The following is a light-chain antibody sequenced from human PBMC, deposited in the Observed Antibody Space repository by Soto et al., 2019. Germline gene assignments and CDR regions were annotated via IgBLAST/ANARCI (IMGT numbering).Light chain of an antibody. CDR3: QQYGGSSGT. CDR2: GAS. J-gene: IGKJ1*01. CDR1: QSVSSNY. V-gene: IGKV3-20*01. Sequence: EIVLTQSPGTLSLSPGERATLSCRASQSVSSNYLAWYQQKPGQAPRLLIYGASSRATGIPDRFSGSGSGTDFTLTISRLEPEDFAVSYCQQYGGSSGTFAQATKLVIK.